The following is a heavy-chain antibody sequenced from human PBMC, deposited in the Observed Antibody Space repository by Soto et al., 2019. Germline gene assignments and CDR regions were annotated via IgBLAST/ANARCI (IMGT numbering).Heavy chain of an antibody. Sequence: QVQLQQWGAGLLKPSETLSLTCAVFGGSFSAYYWSWIRQPPGKGLEWIGEINPSGGTNYNPSVNSRVTIAVDKSQSQYAVELSSVSAEDTAVYYWARAPAVRGGRSFDYWGQGALVTVSS. CDR3: ARAPAVRGGRSFDY. CDR1: GGSFSAYY. V-gene: IGHV4-34*01. D-gene: IGHD3-10*01. J-gene: IGHJ4*02. CDR2: INPSGGT.